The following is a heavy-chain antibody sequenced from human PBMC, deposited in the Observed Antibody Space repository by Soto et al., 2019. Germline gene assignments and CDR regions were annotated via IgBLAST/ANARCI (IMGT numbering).Heavy chain of an antibody. CDR1: GFTLSSYG. CDR2: ISYDGSNK. CDR3: AKDWGYCSGGGCYYNSYGMDV. V-gene: IGHV3-30*18. Sequence: PGGSLRLSCAASGFTLSSYGMHWVRQAPGKGLEWVAVISYDGSNKYYADSVKGRFTISRDNSKSTLYLQMNSLRAEDTAVYYCAKDWGYCSGGGCYYNSYGMDVWGQGTTVTVSS. J-gene: IGHJ6*02. D-gene: IGHD2-15*01.